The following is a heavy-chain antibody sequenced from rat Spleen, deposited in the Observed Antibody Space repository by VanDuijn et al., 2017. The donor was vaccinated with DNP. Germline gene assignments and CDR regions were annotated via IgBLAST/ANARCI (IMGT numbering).Heavy chain of an antibody. D-gene: IGHD1-5*01. CDR2: ISYSGST. Sequence: EVQLQESGPGLVKPSQSLSLTCSVTGYSISSNYWGWIRKFPGNKLEWVGHISYSGSTSYNPSLKSRISITRDTSKNQLFLQLNSVTTEDTATYYCARWNIGTTTLDYWGQGVMVTVSS. V-gene: IGHV3-1*01. CDR3: ARWNIGTTTLDY. J-gene: IGHJ2*01. CDR1: GYSISSNY.